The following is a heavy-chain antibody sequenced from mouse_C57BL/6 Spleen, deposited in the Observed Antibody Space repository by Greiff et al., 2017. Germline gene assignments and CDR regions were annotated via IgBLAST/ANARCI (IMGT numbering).Heavy chain of an antibody. CDR2: IDPSDSET. D-gene: IGHD2-4*01. CDR3: ARLESYYDYGFAY. V-gene: IGHV1-52*01. J-gene: IGHJ3*01. Sequence: VQLQQPGAELVRPGSSVKLSCKASGYTFTSYWMHWVKQRPIQGLEWIGNIDPSDSETHYNQKFKDKATLTVDKSSSTAYMQLSSLTSEDSAVYYCARLESYYDYGFAYWGQGTLVTVSA. CDR1: GYTFTSYW.